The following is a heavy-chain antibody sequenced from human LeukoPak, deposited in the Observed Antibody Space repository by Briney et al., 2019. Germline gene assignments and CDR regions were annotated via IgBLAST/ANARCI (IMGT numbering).Heavy chain of an antibody. CDR1: GGSISSYY. CDR3: ARVSAAGMEFHYGMDV. CDR2: IYYSGST. Sequence: PSETLSLTCTVSGGSISSYYWSWLRQPPGKGLEWIGYIYYSGSTNYNPSLKSRVTISVDTSKNQFSLKLSSVTAADTAVYYCARVSAAGMEFHYGMDVWGQGTTVFVSS. J-gene: IGHJ6*02. V-gene: IGHV4-59*01. D-gene: IGHD6-13*01.